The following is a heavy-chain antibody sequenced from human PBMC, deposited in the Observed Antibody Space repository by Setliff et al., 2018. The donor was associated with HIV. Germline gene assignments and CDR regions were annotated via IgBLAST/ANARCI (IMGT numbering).Heavy chain of an antibody. CDR2: IRSKANSYAT. CDR1: GFSFSHAW. J-gene: IGHJ4*02. V-gene: IGHV3-73*01. D-gene: IGHD3-22*01. CDR3: SGWKGDYYDSSGINGY. Sequence: GGSLRLSCAASGFSFSHAWMSWVRQASGKGLEWVGRIRSKANSYATEYAASVKGRFTISRDDSKNTAYLQMNSLKTDDTAMYYCSGWKGDYYDSSGINGYWGQGTLVTVPQ.